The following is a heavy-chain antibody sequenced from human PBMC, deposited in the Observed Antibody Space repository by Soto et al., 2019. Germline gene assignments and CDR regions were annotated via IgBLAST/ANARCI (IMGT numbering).Heavy chain of an antibody. CDR2: IYPGDSDT. D-gene: IGHD6-13*01. CDR3: ARIIVPAAGIWFFDY. CDR1: GYSFTSYW. Sequence: LGESLKISCKGSGYSFTSYWIGWVRQMPGKGLEWMGIIYPGDSDTRYSPSFQGQVTISADKSISTAYLQWSSLKASDTAMYYCARIIVPAAGIWFFDYWGQGTMVTVSS. J-gene: IGHJ4*03. V-gene: IGHV5-51*01.